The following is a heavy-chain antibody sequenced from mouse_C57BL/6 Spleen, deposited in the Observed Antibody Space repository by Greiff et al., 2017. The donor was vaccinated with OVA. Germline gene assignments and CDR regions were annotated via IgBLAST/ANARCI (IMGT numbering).Heavy chain of an antibody. J-gene: IGHJ2*01. D-gene: IGHD1-3*01. CDR1: GFTFSNYW. Sequence: EVQVVESGGGLVQPGGSMKLSCVASGFTFSNYWMNWVRQSPEKGLEWVAQIRLKSDNYATHYAESVKGRFTISKDDSKSSVYLQMNNLRAEDTGKYYCENYGIALYFDYWGQGTTLTVSS. CDR3: ENYGIALYFDY. V-gene: IGHV6-3*01. CDR2: IRLKSDNYAT.